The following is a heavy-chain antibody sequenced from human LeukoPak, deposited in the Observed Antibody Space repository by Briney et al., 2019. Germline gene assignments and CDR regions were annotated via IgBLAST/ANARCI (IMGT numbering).Heavy chain of an antibody. Sequence: GGSLRLSCTVSGFTVSSNSMRWVRQAPGRGLEWVSFIYSDNTHYSDSVKGRFTISRDNSKNTLYLQMNSLRAEDTAVYYCARGKWEPLDYWGQGTLVTVSS. V-gene: IGHV3-53*01. CDR3: ARGKWEPLDY. D-gene: IGHD1-26*01. J-gene: IGHJ4*02. CDR1: GFTVSSNS. CDR2: IYSDNT.